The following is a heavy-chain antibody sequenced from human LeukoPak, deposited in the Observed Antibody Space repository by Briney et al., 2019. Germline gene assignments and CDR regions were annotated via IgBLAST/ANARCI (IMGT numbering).Heavy chain of an antibody. J-gene: IGHJ5*02. V-gene: IGHV3-33*06. Sequence: PGGSLRLSCAASGFTFSSYGMHCVRQAPGKGLEWVAVIWYDGSNKYYADSVKGRFTISRDNSKNTLYLQMNSLRAEDTAVYYCAEYPGVAIAATGWFDPWGQGTLVTVSS. D-gene: IGHD2-15*01. CDR3: AEYPGVAIAATGWFDP. CDR2: IWYDGSNK. CDR1: GFTFSSYG.